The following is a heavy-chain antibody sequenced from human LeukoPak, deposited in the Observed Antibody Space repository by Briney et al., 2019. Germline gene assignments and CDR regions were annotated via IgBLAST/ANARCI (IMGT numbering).Heavy chain of an antibody. V-gene: IGHV1-69*13. J-gene: IGHJ4*02. CDR1: GGTFSSYA. Sequence: SVKVSCKASGGTFSSYAISWVRQAPGQGLEWMGGIIPIFGTANYAQKFQGRVTITADESTSTAYMELSSLRSEDTAVYYCAGGGDTAMVDRYYFDYWGQGTLVTVSS. D-gene: IGHD5-18*01. CDR3: AGGGDTAMVDRYYFDY. CDR2: IIPIFGTA.